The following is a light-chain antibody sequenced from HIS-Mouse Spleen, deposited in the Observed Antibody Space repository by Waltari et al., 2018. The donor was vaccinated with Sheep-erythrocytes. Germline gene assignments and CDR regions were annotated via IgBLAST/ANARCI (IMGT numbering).Light chain of an antibody. Sequence: DIVMTQSPDSLAVSLGERATINCKSSQSVLYSSNNKNYLAWYQQKPGQPPKLLIYWASTRESGVPDRFSGSGSGTDFTFTISSLQPEDIATYYCQQYDNLPLTFGGGTKVEIK. CDR3: QQYDNLPLT. CDR2: WAS. J-gene: IGKJ4*01. V-gene: IGKV4-1*01. CDR1: QSVLYSSNNKNY.